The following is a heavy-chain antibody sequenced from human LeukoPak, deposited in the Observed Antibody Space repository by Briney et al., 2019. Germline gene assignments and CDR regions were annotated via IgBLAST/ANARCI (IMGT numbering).Heavy chain of an antibody. CDR2: IIPIFGTA. D-gene: IGHD2-2*01. Sequence: ASVKVSFKASEGTFISYAISWVRQAPGQGLEWMGGIIPIFGTANYAQKFQGRVTITADESTSTAYMELSSLRSEDTAVYYCATDIVAVGPTPNYRDYWGQGTLVTVSS. V-gene: IGHV1-69*13. J-gene: IGHJ4*02. CDR3: ATDIVAVGPTPNYRDY. CDR1: EGTFISYA.